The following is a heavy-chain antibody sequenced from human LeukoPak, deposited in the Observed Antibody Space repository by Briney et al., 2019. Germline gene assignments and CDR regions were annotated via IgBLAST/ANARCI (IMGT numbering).Heavy chain of an antibody. D-gene: IGHD3-22*01. CDR1: GGSFSGYY. CDR3: ARGTYYYDSSGYWLRYFDY. V-gene: IGHV3-11*01. J-gene: IGHJ4*02. Sequence: PSETLSLTCAVYGGSFSGYYWSWIRQAPGKGLEWVSYINSSGSTIYYAAPVKGRFTISRDNAKNSLYLQMNSLRAEDTALYYCARGTYYYDSSGYWLRYFDYWGQGTLVTVSS. CDR2: INSSGSTI.